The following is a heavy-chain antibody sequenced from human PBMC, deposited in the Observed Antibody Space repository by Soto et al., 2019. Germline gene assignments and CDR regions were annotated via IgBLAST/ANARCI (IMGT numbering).Heavy chain of an antibody. J-gene: IGHJ5*01. CDR3: ARDSSPVDS. V-gene: IGHV1-18*01. Sequence: GQGLEWMGWISAYNGNTNYAQKLQGIVTMTTDTSTSTAYMELRSLRSDDTVVYYCARDSSPVDSWGQGNRVSV. CDR2: ISAYNGNT.